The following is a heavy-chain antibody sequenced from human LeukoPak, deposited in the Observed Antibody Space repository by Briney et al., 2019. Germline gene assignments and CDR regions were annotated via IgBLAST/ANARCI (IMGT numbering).Heavy chain of an antibody. J-gene: IGHJ4*02. D-gene: IGHD3-10*01. CDR2: INPNSGGT. CDR1: GYTFTGYY. CDR3: ARGTVLLWRDYYFDY. V-gene: IGHV1-2*02. Sequence: GASVKVSCKASGYTFTGYYMHWVRQAPGQGLEWMGWINPNSGGTNYAQKFQGRVTMTRDTSISTAYMELSRLRSDDTAVYYCARGTVLLWRDYYFDYWGQGTLVTVSS.